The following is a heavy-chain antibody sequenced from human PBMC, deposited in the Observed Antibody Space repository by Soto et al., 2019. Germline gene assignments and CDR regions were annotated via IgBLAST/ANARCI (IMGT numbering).Heavy chain of an antibody. CDR3: AKDLRVAVADSYYYYYYGMDV. CDR2: ISGSGGST. D-gene: IGHD6-19*01. V-gene: IGHV3-23*01. CDR1: GFTFSSYV. Sequence: GSLRLSCAASGFTFSSYVMSWVRQAPGKGLEWVSAISGSGGSTYYADSVKGRFTISRDNSKNTLYLQMNSLRAEDTAVYYCAKDLRVAVADSYYYYYYGMDVWGQGTTVTVSS. J-gene: IGHJ6*02.